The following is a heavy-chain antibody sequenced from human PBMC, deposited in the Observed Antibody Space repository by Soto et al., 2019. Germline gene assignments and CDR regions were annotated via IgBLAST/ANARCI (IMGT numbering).Heavy chain of an antibody. CDR2: IYYSGST. D-gene: IGHD3-3*01. Sequence: QVQLQESGPGLVKPSQTLSLTCTVSGGSISSGDYYWSWIRQHPGKGLEWIGYIYYSGSTYYNPSINSVVTISVDTYKNQFSLKMSSVTAADAAVYYWARERHDGARLDPWGQGTLVTVSS. J-gene: IGHJ5*02. CDR3: ARERHDGARLDP. CDR1: GGSISSGDYY. V-gene: IGHV4-30-4*01.